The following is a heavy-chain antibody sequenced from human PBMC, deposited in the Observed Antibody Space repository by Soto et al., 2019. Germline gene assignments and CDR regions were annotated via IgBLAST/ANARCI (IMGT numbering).Heavy chain of an antibody. D-gene: IGHD2-21*02. CDR1: GFTFSSYS. CDR2: ISSSSSYI. CDR3: ARRPCGGDCSYFDY. Sequence: EVQLVESGGGLVKPGGSLRLSCAASGFTFSSYSMNWVRQAPGKGLEWVSSISSSSSYIYYADSVKGRFTISRDNAKNSLYLQMNSLRAEDTAVYYCARRPCGGDCSYFDYWGQGTLVTVSS. J-gene: IGHJ4*02. V-gene: IGHV3-21*01.